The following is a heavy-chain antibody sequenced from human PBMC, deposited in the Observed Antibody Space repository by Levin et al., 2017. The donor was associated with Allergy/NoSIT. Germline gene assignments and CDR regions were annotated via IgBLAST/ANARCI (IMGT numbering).Heavy chain of an antibody. CDR2: IYPDNSNT. D-gene: IGHD5-12*01. Sequence: PGGSLRLSCKGSGSSFFGYWIAWVRQMPGKGLEWMGVIYPDNSNTIYSPSFQGQVTISADKSTNTAYLQWSSLQASDTAIYFCARENSPTTTPNYFDYWGQGTLVTVSS. CDR3: ARENSPTTTPNYFDY. J-gene: IGHJ4*02. V-gene: IGHV5-51*01. CDR1: GSSFFGYW.